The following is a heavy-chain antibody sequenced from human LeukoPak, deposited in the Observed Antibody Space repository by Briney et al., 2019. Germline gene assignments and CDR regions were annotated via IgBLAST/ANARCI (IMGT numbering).Heavy chain of an antibody. CDR1: GFTFTAFS. Sequence: GSLLLSCSASGFTFTAFSMSWVRRAPGKALEWVSSIRSESTFTSYSDSVKGRFTISRDNAKNSLHLQMNSLRAEDTAVYFCARVDFGDYFDTSDYHFFDFWGQGTLVTVSS. CDR3: ARVDFGDYFDTSDYHFFDF. D-gene: IGHD3-22*01. CDR2: IRSESTFT. V-gene: IGHV3-21*06. J-gene: IGHJ4*02.